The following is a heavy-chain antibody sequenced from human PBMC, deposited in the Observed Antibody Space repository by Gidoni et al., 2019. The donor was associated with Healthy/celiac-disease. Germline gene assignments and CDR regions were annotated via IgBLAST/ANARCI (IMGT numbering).Heavy chain of an antibody. CDR2: IYPGDSDT. J-gene: IGHJ4*02. Sequence: EVQLVQSGAEAKKPGESLKIPCKGSGYSFTSYWIGWVRQMPGKGLEWMGIIYPGDSDTRYSPSFQGQVTISADKSISTAYLQWSSLKASDTAMYYCARHLGDTAMVTPFDYWGQGTLVTVSS. D-gene: IGHD5-18*01. V-gene: IGHV5-51*01. CDR1: GYSFTSYW. CDR3: ARHLGDTAMVTPFDY.